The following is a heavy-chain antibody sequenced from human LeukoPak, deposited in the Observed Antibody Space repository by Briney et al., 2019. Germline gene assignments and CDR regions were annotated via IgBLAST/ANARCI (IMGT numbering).Heavy chain of an antibody. CDR2: ISSSGSTI. Sequence: GGSLRLSCAASGFTFSSYEMNWFRQAPGKGLEWVSYISSSGSTIYYADSVEGRFTISRDNAKNSLYLQMNSLRAEDTAVYYCARVGFWSGYSPNWFDPWGQGTLVTVSS. CDR3: ARVGFWSGYSPNWFDP. J-gene: IGHJ5*02. CDR1: GFTFSSYE. V-gene: IGHV3-48*03. D-gene: IGHD3-3*01.